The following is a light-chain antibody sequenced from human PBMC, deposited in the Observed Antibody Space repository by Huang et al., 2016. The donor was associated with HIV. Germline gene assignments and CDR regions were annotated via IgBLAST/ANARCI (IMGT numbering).Light chain of an antibody. CDR1: QSVSGY. CDR3: QQRSNWPALT. J-gene: IGKJ4*01. Sequence: DIVLTQSPGTLSLSPGERATPSCRASQSVSGYLAWDQQKPGQAPRLLIYDVSKRATGIPARFRCSGSGTAFTLTISSVEPEDFAVYYCQQRSNWPALTFGGGTKVEIK. V-gene: IGKV3-11*01. CDR2: DVS.